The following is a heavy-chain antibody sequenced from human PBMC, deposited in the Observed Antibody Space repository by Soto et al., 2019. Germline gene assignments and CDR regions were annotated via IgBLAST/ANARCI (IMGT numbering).Heavy chain of an antibody. J-gene: IGHJ5*02. Sequence: ASVKVSCKASGYTFTSYGISWVRQAPGQGLEWMGWISAYNGNTNYAQKLQGRVTMTTDTSTSTAYMELRSLRSDDTAVDYCARDRPLGLNPGIAVAGTLNWFDPWGQGTLVTVS. D-gene: IGHD6-19*01. CDR2: ISAYNGNT. CDR3: ARDRPLGLNPGIAVAGTLNWFDP. CDR1: GYTFTSYG. V-gene: IGHV1-18*01.